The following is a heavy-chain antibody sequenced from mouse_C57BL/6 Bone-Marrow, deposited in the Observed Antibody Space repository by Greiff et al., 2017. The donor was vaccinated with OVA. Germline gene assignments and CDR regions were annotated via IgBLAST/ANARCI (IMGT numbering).Heavy chain of an antibody. Sequence: QVQLKESGAELARPGASVKLSCKASGYTFTSYTMHWVKQRPGQGLEWIGYINPSSGYTKYNQKFKDKATLTADKSSSTAYMQLSSLTSEDSAVYYGAKRDSSESHWYFDVWGTGTTVTVSA. J-gene: IGHJ1*03. CDR1: GYTFTSYT. D-gene: IGHD3-2*02. V-gene: IGHV1-4*01. CDR3: AKRDSSESHWYFDV. CDR2: INPSSGYT.